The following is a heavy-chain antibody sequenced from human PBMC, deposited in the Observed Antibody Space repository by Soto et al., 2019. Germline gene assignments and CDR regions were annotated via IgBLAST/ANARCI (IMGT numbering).Heavy chain of an antibody. CDR3: ARDSRPGDCGGDCYSRSSIDY. CDR2: IWYDGSNK. CDR1: GFTFSSYG. Sequence: GGSLRLSCAASGFTFSSYGMHWVRQAPGKGLEWVAVIWYDGSNKYYADSVKGRFTISRDNSKNTLYLQMNSLRAEDTAVYYCARDSRPGDCGGDCYSRSSIDYWGQGTLVTVSS. D-gene: IGHD2-21*02. J-gene: IGHJ4*02. V-gene: IGHV3-33*01.